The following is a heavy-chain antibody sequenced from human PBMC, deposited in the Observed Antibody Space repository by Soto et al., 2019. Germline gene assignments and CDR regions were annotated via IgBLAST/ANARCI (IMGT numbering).Heavy chain of an antibody. CDR2: ISGKNGKT. CDR1: GYSLSAFG. D-gene: IGHD4-17*01. Sequence: QVHLVQTGGELKKPGASVKVSCKASGYSLSAFGITWVRQATGQGLEWKGWISGKNGKTNYAQKVQGRVTLTADTSTSPAYMEMRAMTSDDTGIYYCARSDYYEDTGTFENWGQGTPVPVSS. CDR3: ARSDYYEDTGTFEN. J-gene: IGHJ4*02. V-gene: IGHV1-18*04.